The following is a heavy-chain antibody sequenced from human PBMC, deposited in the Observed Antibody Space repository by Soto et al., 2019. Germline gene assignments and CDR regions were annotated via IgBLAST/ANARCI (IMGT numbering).Heavy chain of an antibody. V-gene: IGHV3-21*01. CDR3: TRDLYARDIMPTLYY. D-gene: IGHD5-12*01. CDR1: GFTFSRYT. Sequence: GGSLRLSCAASGFTFSRYTINWVRQARGKGLEWVSSISSSSSYIYYADSVKGRFTISRDNAGKSVYLQMNSLRAEDSAVYYCTRDLYARDIMPTLYYWGQGTLVTVSS. J-gene: IGHJ4*02. CDR2: ISSSSSYI.